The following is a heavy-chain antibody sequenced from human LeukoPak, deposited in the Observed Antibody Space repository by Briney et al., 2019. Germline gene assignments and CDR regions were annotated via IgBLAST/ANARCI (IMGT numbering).Heavy chain of an antibody. CDR1: GGTFSSYA. Sequence: ASVKVSCKASGGTFSSYAISWVRQAPGQGLEWMGGIIPIFGTANYAQKFQGRVTITTDESTSTAYTELSSLRSEDTAVYYCALGGDGYNFGFDYWGQGTLVTVSS. CDR3: ALGGDGYNFGFDY. V-gene: IGHV1-69*05. CDR2: IIPIFGTA. D-gene: IGHD5-24*01. J-gene: IGHJ4*02.